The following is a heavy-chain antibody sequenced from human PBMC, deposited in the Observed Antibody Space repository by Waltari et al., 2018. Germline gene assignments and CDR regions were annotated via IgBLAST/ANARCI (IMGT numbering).Heavy chain of an antibody. D-gene: IGHD2-2*01. CDR3: ARESQLLSRWFDP. CDR2: IYTSGST. CDR1: GGPISSGSYY. V-gene: IGHV4-61*02. Sequence: QVQLQESGPGLVKPSQTLSLTCPVSGGPISSGSYYWSWIRQPAGKGLEWIGRIYTSGSTNYNPSLKSRVTISVDTSKNQFSLKLSSVTAADTAVYYCARESQLLSRWFDPWGQGTLVTVSS. J-gene: IGHJ5*02.